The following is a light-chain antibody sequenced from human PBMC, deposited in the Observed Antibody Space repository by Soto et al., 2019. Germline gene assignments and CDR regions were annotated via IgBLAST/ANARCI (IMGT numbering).Light chain of an antibody. CDR3: QQYETFSGT. Sequence: EIVLTQSPALLSLSPGEKATISCRASQSVSGSLGWYQQKPGQAPRLIIYGASTRATGIPARFSGSGSGTEFTLTIASLQPDDFATYYCQQYETFSGTFGQGTKVDIK. V-gene: IGKV3-15*01. J-gene: IGKJ1*01. CDR2: GAS. CDR1: QSVSGS.